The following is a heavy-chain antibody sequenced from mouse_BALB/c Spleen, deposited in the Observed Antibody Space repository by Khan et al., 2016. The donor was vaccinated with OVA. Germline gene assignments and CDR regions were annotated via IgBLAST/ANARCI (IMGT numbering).Heavy chain of an antibody. J-gene: IGHJ1*01. Sequence: EVQLQESGPSLVKPSQTLSLTCSVTGDSITSGYWNWIRKFPGSKLEYMGYISYSGSTYYNPSLKSRISITRDTSTNQYYLQLNSVTTEDTATCYRARATYYDNRYWYFDDWGEGTTVTVSS. CDR1: GDSITSGY. CDR3: ARATYYDNRYWYFDD. CDR2: ISYSGST. D-gene: IGHD1-1*01. V-gene: IGHV3-8*02.